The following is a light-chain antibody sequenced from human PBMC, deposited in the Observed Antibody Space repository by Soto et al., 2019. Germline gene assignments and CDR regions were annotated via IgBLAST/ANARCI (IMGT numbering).Light chain of an antibody. J-gene: IGKJ2*01. CDR3: LQHNSYQYT. Sequence: DVQMTQSPSAMSASVGDRVTITCRASQDISRSVAWFQQKPGKAPERLIYDTSTLQVGVPSRFSGGRSGTEFTLAISGLQPEDSATYYCLQHNSYQYTFGQGT. V-gene: IGKV1-17*03. CDR2: DTS. CDR1: QDISRS.